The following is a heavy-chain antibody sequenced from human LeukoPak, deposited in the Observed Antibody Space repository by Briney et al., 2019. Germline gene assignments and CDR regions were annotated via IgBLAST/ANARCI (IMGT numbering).Heavy chain of an antibody. V-gene: IGHV3-15*01. CDR1: GFTISNAW. CDR3: FMRDYYGSGSYSPYFDY. J-gene: IGHJ4*02. Sequence: PGGSLRLSCAASGFTISNAWMSWVRQLPGKGLEWVGRIKRKSDGGTTDYAAPVIGRFTISRDESKNTLYLQMNSLKTEDTAVYYCFMRDYYGSGSYSPYFDYWGQGTLVTVSS. CDR2: IKRKSDGGTT. D-gene: IGHD3-10*01.